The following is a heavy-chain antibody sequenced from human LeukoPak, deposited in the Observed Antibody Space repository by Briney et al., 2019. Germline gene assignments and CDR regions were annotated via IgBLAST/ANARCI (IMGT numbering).Heavy chain of an antibody. CDR3: TTVYYYDSSGYYYDKYFDY. J-gene: IGHJ4*02. V-gene: IGHV3-15*01. Sequence: GGSLRLSCAASGFPFRNAWMIWVRQAPGKGLEWVGRIKSKTDGGTTDYAAPLKGRFTISRDDSKNTLYLQMNSLKTEDTAVYYCTTVYYYDSSGYYYDKYFDYWGQGTLVTVSS. CDR2: IKSKTDGGTT. CDR1: GFPFRNAW. D-gene: IGHD3-22*01.